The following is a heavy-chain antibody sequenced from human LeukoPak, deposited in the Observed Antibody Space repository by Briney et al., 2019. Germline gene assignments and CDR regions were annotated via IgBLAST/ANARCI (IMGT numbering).Heavy chain of an antibody. CDR1: GFTFSSYR. J-gene: IGHJ5*02. CDR3: ARDSSSSPHVPDL. Sequence: GGGLRLSCAASGFTFSSYRMHWVRRVPGKGLVWVARINTGGSSITYADSVKGRVTISRDNAKNTLYLQMDSLRAEDTGVYYCARDSSSSPHVPDLWGQGTLVTVSS. D-gene: IGHD6-13*01. V-gene: IGHV3-74*01. CDR2: INTGGSSI.